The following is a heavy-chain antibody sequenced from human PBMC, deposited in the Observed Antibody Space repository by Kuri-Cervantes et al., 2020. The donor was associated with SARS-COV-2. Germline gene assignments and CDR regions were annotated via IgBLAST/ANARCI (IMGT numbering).Heavy chain of an antibody. Sequence: ASVKVSCKASGYTFTGYYMHWVRQAPGQGLEWMGWINPNSGGTNYAQEFQGRVTMTRDTSISTAYMELSRLRSEDTAVYYCARATSSSWEDWFDPWGQGTLVTVSS. CDR2: INPNSGGT. D-gene: IGHD6-13*01. J-gene: IGHJ5*02. V-gene: IGHV1-2*02. CDR1: GYTFTGYY. CDR3: ARATSSSWEDWFDP.